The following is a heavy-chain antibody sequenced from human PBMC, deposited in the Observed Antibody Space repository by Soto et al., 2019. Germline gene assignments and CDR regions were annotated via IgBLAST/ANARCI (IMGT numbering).Heavy chain of an antibody. J-gene: IGHJ4*02. Sequence: ASVNVSCKASGSAFTSYDINWVRQATGQGLEWMGWMNPNSGNTGYAQKFQGRVTMTRNTSISTAYMELSSLRSEDTAVYYCARAGYYYGSGSYYMPSMVFDYWGQGTLVTVSS. D-gene: IGHD3-10*01. V-gene: IGHV1-8*01. CDR2: MNPNSGNT. CDR3: ARAGYYYGSGSYYMPSMVFDY. CDR1: GSAFTSYD.